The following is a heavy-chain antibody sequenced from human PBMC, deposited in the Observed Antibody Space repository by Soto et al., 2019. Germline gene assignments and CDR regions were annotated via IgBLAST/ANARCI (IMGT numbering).Heavy chain of an antibody. J-gene: IGHJ4*02. V-gene: IGHV3-15*07. CDR2: IKSKTDGGTT. CDR1: GFTFSNAW. D-gene: IGHD4-17*01. CDR3: TTVGEIQGRYEYGDVGD. Sequence: EVQLLESGGGLVKPGGSLRLSCAASGFTFSNAWMNWVRQAPGKGLEWVGRIKSKTDGGTTDYAAPVKGRFTISRYDSKNTLYLQMNSLETEATAVYYCTTVGEIQGRYEYGDVGDWGQGTLVTVSS.